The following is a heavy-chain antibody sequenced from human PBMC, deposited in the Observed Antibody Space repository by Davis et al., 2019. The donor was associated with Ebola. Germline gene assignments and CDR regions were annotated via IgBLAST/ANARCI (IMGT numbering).Heavy chain of an antibody. CDR1: GFTFSSYA. Sequence: GESLKISCAASGFTFSSYAMHWVRQAPGKGLEYVSAISSNGGSTYYADSVKGRFTISRDNSKNTLYLQMSSLRAEDTAVYYCVKDRCSSTSCYSYFDYWGQGTLVTVSS. D-gene: IGHD2-2*01. V-gene: IGHV3-64D*06. CDR2: ISSNGGST. J-gene: IGHJ4*02. CDR3: VKDRCSSTSCYSYFDY.